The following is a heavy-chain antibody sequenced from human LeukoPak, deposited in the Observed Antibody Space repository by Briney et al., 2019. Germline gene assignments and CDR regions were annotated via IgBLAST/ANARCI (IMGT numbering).Heavy chain of an antibody. J-gene: IGHJ4*02. CDR3: ARDLYGSGIVIDY. D-gene: IGHD3-10*01. V-gene: IGHV3-21*01. CDR2: ISSSSNYI. Sequence: GGSLRLSCAASGFTFSTYSMNWVRQVPGKGLEWVSCISSSSNYIYYADSVKGRFTISRDNAKNSLYLQMNSLRAEDTAVYYCARDLYGSGIVIDYWGQGTLVTVSS. CDR1: GFTFSTYS.